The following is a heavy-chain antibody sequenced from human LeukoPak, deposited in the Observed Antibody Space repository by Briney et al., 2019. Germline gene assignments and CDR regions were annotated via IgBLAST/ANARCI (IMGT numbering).Heavy chain of an antibody. J-gene: IGHJ5*02. V-gene: IGHV4-39*01. D-gene: IGHD3-10*01. CDR3: ARPSITMVRGFDP. Sequence: SETLSLTCTVSGRSISSSSYYWGWIRQPPGKGLEWIGSIYYSGSTYYNPSLKSRVTISVDTSKNQFSLKLSSVTAADTAVYYCARPSITMVRGFDPWGQGTLVTVSS. CDR2: IYYSGST. CDR1: GRSISSSSYY.